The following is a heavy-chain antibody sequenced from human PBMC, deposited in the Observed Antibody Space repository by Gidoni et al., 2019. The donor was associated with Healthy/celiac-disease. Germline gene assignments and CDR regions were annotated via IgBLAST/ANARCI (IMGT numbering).Heavy chain of an antibody. CDR2: ISYDGSNK. D-gene: IGHD3-22*01. CDR1: GFTSSSYG. Sequence: QVQLVESGGGVVQPGRSLRLSCAASGFTSSSYGMHWVRQAPGKGLEWVAVISYDGSNKYYADSVKGRFTISRDNSKNTLYLQMNSLRAEDTAVYYCASSAYGSSGYYSSWGQGTLVTVSS. J-gene: IGHJ4*02. CDR3: ASSAYGSSGYYSS. V-gene: IGHV3-30*03.